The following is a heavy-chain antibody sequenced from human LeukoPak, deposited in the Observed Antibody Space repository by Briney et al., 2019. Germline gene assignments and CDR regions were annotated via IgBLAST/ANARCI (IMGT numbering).Heavy chain of an antibody. CDR3: AKSAPSKY. V-gene: IGHV3-23*01. D-gene: IGHD4-4*01. CDR1: GLTFGDYA. J-gene: IGHJ4*02. CDR2: IISSAGST. Sequence: PGGSLRLSCTVSGLTFGDYAMSWVRQAPGKGLEWVSHIISSAGSTDYADSVKGRFTISRDNSKNTLYLHMTSLRAEDTAVYYCAKSAPSKYWGQGTLVTVSS.